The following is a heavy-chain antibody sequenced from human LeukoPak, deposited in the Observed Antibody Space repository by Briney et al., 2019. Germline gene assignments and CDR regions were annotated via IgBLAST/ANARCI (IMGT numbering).Heavy chain of an antibody. CDR1: GYTFTDYY. J-gene: IGHJ1*01. CDR3: ACLDSSSWSGQEYFQH. CDR2: INPNSGGI. D-gene: IGHD6-13*01. Sequence: ASVKVSCKASGYTFTDYYMHWVRQAPGQGLEWMGWINPNSGGINYAQKFQGRVTMTRDTSISTAYMELSKLTSDDTAVYYCACLDSSSWSGQEYFQHWGQGTLVTVSS. V-gene: IGHV1-2*02.